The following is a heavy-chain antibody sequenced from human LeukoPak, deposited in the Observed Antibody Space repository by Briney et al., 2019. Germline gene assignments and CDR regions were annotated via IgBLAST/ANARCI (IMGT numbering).Heavy chain of an antibody. D-gene: IGHD1-14*01. J-gene: IGHJ4*02. CDR3: ARAPEYGLYYFDY. Sequence: SETLSLTCTVSGGSISSGGYYWGWIRQPPGKGLEWIGSIYYSGSTYYNPSLKSRVTISVDTSKNQVSLKLRSVTAADTAVYYCARAPEYGLYYFDYWGQGTLVTVSS. CDR1: GGSISSGGYY. V-gene: IGHV4-39*07. CDR2: IYYSGST.